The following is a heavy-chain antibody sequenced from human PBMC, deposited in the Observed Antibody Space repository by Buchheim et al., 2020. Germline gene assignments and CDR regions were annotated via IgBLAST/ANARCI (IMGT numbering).Heavy chain of an antibody. CDR3: ARGEAMAVYYFDY. CDR2: IWYDGSNK. J-gene: IGHJ4*02. Sequence: QVQLVESGGGVVQPGRSLRLSCAASGFTFSSYGMHWVRQAPGKGLEWVAVIWYDGSNKYYAASVKGRFTISRDNSKNTLYLQMNSLRAEDTAVYYCARGEAMAVYYFDYWGQGTL. D-gene: IGHD5-18*01. CDR1: GFTFSSYG. V-gene: IGHV3-33*01.